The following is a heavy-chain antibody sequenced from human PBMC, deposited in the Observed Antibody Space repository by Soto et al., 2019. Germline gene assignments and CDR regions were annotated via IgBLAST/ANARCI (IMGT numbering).Heavy chain of an antibody. CDR3: ARAPLSSSYPPCCRAY. Sequence: SETLSLTCAVSGGSISSGGYSWSWIRQPPGKGLEWIGYIYHSGSTYYNPSLKSRVTISVDRSKNQFSLKLSSVTAADTAVYYCARAPLSSSYPPCCRAYWGQGTLVTVSS. J-gene: IGHJ4*02. CDR2: IYHSGST. D-gene: IGHD6-13*01. V-gene: IGHV4-30-2*01. CDR1: GGSISSGGYS.